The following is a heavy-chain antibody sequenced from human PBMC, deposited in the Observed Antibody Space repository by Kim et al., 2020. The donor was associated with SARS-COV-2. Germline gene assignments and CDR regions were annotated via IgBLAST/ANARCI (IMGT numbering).Heavy chain of an antibody. CDR1: GFTFDDYA. D-gene: IGHD5-12*01. V-gene: IGHV3-9*01. Sequence: GGSLRLFCAASGFTFDDYAMHWVRQAPGKGLEWVSGISWNSGSIGYADSVKGRFTISRDNAKNSLYLQMNSLRAEDTALYYCATGYDEYYYGMDVWGQGTTVTVSS. J-gene: IGHJ6*02. CDR2: ISWNSGSI. CDR3: ATGYDEYYYGMDV.